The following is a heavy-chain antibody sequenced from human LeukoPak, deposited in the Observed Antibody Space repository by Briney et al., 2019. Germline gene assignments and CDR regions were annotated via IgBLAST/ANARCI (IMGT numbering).Heavy chain of an antibody. J-gene: IGHJ4*01. CDR1: GFIFSNYP. V-gene: IGHV3-23*01. CDR3: AKWGDYDILTGYYDSDY. D-gene: IGHD3-9*01. CDR2: IVGRDGGT. Sequence: GASLRLSCAASGFIFSNYPIGWVRKAPGRGWGWVSSIVGRDGGTYYADSVEGRFTVSRDDPKNTLYLQMTTLRVEDTAVYYCAKWGDYDILTGYYDSDYWGHGTLVTVSS.